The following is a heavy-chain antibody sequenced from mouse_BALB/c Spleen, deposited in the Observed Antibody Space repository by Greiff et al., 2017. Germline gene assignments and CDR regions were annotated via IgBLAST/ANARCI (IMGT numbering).Heavy chain of an antibody. D-gene: IGHD1-2*01. J-gene: IGHJ4*01. CDR1: GYAFTSYN. V-gene: IGHV1S135*01. Sequence: LVESGPELVKPGASVKVSCKASGYAFTSYNMYWVKQSHGKSLEWIGYIDPYNGGTSYNQKFKGKATLTVDKSSSTAYMHLNSLTSEDSAVYYCATLLRPYAMDYWGQGTSVTVSS. CDR2: IDPYNGGT. CDR3: ATLLRPYAMDY.